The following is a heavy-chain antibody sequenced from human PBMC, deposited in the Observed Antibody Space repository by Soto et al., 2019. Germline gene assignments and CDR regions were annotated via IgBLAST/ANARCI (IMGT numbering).Heavy chain of an antibody. CDR1: GYTFTSYG. CDR2: ISAYNGNT. CDR3: ARETYYYDSSGYPAPFDY. D-gene: IGHD3-22*01. Sequence: ASVKVSCKASGYTFTSYGISWVRQAPGQGLEWMGWISAYNGNTNYAQKLQGRVTMTTDTSTSTAYMELRSLRSDDTAVYYCARETYYYDSSGYPAPFDYWGQGTLVTVSS. J-gene: IGHJ4*02. V-gene: IGHV1-18*01.